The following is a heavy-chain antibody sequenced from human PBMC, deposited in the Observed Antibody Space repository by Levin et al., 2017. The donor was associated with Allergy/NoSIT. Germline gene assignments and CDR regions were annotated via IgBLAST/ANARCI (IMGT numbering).Heavy chain of an antibody. D-gene: IGHD3-22*01. CDR1: GYTFTGYY. Sequence: GESLKISCKASGYTFTGYYMHWVRQAPGQGLEWMGWINPNSGGTNYAQKFQGRVTMTRDTSISTAYMELSRLRSDDTAVYYCARVRSETYYYDSSGYYYYFDYWGQGTLVTVSS. J-gene: IGHJ4*02. CDR3: ARVRSETYYYDSSGYYYYFDY. V-gene: IGHV1-2*02. CDR2: INPNSGGT.